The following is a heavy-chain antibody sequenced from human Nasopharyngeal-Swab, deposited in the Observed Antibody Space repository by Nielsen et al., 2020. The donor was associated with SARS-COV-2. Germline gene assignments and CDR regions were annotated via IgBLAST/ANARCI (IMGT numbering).Heavy chain of an antibody. Sequence: SETLSLTCTVSGDSISSNDFYWGWIRQPPGKGLEWIGSITRSGHTFYNPSVQSRITISADTSKNHFSLKLTSVTAADTAVYYRARLPGYCIGNSCSGHYVMDVWGQGTTVAVSS. J-gene: IGHJ6*02. D-gene: IGHD2-2*01. CDR1: GDSISSNDFY. CDR2: ITRSGHT. CDR3: ARLPGYCIGNSCSGHYVMDV. V-gene: IGHV4-39*02.